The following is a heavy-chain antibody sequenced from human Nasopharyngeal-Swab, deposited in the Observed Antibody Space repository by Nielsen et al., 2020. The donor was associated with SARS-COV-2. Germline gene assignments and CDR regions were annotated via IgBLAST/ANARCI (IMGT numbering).Heavy chain of an antibody. D-gene: IGHD3-10*01. Sequence: SLKISCAASGFTFSSYEMNWVRQAPGKGLEWVSYISSSGSTIYYADSVKGRFTISRDNAKNSLYLQMNSLRAEDTAVYYCAIRGYGSGSYRLYYYYGMDVWGQGTTVTVSS. V-gene: IGHV3-48*03. CDR1: GFTFSSYE. J-gene: IGHJ6*02. CDR3: AIRGYGSGSYRLYYYYGMDV. CDR2: ISSSGSTI.